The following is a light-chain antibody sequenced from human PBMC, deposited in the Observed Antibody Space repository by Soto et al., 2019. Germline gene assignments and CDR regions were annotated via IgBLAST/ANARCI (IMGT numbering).Light chain of an antibody. Sequence: EIVLTQSPDTLSLSPGEGATLSCRASQSVSSSYIAWYQQRPGQTPSLLIYGASTRATGIPDRFSGSGSATHFTLTISRLEPGDFAVYYCQHFGGTTFTFGQGTRLEIK. V-gene: IGKV3-20*01. J-gene: IGKJ5*01. CDR3: QHFGGTTFT. CDR2: GAS. CDR1: QSVSSSY.